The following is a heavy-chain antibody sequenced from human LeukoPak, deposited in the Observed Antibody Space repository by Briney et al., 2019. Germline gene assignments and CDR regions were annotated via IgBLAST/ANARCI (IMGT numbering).Heavy chain of an antibody. CDR1: GGSFSGYY. D-gene: IGHD3-22*01. CDR3: AREAYYYDSSGYQTNFYFDY. Sequence: SETLSLTCAVYGGSFSGYYWRWLRQPPGKGLQSTAEINHRGSTNYNPSLKSRVTISVDTSKNQFSLKLSSVTAADTAVYYCAREAYYYDSSGYQTNFYFDYWGQGTLVTVSS. V-gene: IGHV4-34*01. CDR2: INHRGST. J-gene: IGHJ4*02.